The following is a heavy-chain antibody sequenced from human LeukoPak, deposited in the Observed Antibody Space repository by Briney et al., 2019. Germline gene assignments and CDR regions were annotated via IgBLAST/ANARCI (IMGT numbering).Heavy chain of an antibody. D-gene: IGHD1-7*01. CDR3: AREGNYEAFDI. CDR1: GFTVSSNY. Sequence: GGSLRLSCAASGFTVSSNYMSWVRQAPGKGLEWVSVIYSGGSTYYADSVKGRFTISRDSSKNTLYLQMNSLRAEDTAVYYCAREGNYEAFDIWGQGTMVTVSS. CDR2: IYSGGST. V-gene: IGHV3-66*01. J-gene: IGHJ3*02.